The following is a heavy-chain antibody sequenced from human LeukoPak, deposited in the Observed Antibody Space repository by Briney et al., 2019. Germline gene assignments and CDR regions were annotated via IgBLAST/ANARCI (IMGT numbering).Heavy chain of an antibody. D-gene: IGHD5-18*01. CDR1: GGSISSTDYY. CDR3: ARESHRYGYGFDY. CDR2: ISFSGST. Sequence: SETLSFTCTVAGGSISSTDYYWRWVRQHPERGLEWIGYISFSGSTYYNPSLKSRVTTSVDTSKRQFSLKLSSVTAADTAVYYCARESHRYGYGFDYWGQGILVTVSS. J-gene: IGHJ4*02. V-gene: IGHV4-31*03.